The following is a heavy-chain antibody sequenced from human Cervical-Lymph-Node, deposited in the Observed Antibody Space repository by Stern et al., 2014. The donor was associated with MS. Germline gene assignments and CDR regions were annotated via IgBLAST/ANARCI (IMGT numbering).Heavy chain of an antibody. V-gene: IGHV4-30-2*01. CDR2: IYYSGST. Sequence: QLQLQESGSGLVKPSQTLSLTCAVSGGSISSGGYSWSWIRQPPGKGLEWIGYIYYSGSTYYNPSLKSRVTISVDRSKSQFSLKLSSVTAVDTAVYYCARSSTVTPNAFDIWGQGTMVTVSS. J-gene: IGHJ3*02. CDR1: GGSISSGGYS. CDR3: ARSSTVTPNAFDI. D-gene: IGHD4-17*01.